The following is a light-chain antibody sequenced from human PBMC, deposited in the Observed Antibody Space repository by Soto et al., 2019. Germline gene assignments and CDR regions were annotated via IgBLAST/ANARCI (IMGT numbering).Light chain of an antibody. CDR3: EHYYGYSRT. CDR2: KAS. J-gene: IGKJ2*01. Sequence: DIQMTQSPSTLSASVGDRVTITCRASQSIDIWLAWYQQKPGKAPKHLIYKASNLESGVPSRFSGSGSGTEVAFTRSMLQPDGSATYYCEHYYGYSRTFGQGTMLEIK. V-gene: IGKV1-5*03. CDR1: QSIDIW.